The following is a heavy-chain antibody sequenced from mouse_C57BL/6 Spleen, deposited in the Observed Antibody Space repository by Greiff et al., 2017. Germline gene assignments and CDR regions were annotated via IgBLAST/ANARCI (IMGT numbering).Heavy chain of an antibody. CDR3: ARGSVGDY. J-gene: IGHJ2*01. CDR1: GFTFSSYA. CDR2: ISDGGSYT. Sequence: EVKLVESGGGLVKPGGSLKLSCAASGFTFSSYAMSWVRQTPEKRLEWVATISDGGSYTYYPDNVKGRFTISRDNAKNNLYLQMSHLKSEDTAMYYCARGSVGDYWGQGTTLTVSS. V-gene: IGHV5-4*03.